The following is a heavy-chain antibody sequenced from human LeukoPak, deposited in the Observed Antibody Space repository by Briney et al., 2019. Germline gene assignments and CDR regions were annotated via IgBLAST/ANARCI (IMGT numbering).Heavy chain of an antibody. CDR2: INPNSGGT. Sequence: ASVKVSCKASGYTFTGYYMHWVRQAPGQGLEWMGWINPNSGGTNYAQKFQGRVTMTRDMSTSTVYMELSSLRSDDTAVYYCARPAVSVERKGYYYYYYMDVWGKGTTVTVSS. D-gene: IGHD4-11*01. J-gene: IGHJ6*03. V-gene: IGHV1-2*02. CDR1: GYTFTGYY. CDR3: ARPAVSVERKGYYYYYYMDV.